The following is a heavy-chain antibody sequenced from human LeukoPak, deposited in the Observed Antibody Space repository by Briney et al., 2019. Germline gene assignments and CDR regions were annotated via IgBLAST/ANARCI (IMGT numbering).Heavy chain of an antibody. D-gene: IGHD6-13*01. V-gene: IGHV3-9*01. CDR3: ARDRSWPPKYYYYGMDV. Sequence: GGSLRLSFAASGFTFGDYAMHWVRQAPGKGLEWVSGISWNSDSIGYADSVKGRFTISGDNSKNTLYLQMNSLRAEDTAVYYCARDRSWPPKYYYYGMDVWGQGTTVTVSS. J-gene: IGHJ6*02. CDR1: GFTFGDYA. CDR2: ISWNSDSI.